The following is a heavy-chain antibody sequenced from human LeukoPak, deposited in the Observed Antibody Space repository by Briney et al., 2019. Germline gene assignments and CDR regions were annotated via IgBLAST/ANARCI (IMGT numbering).Heavy chain of an antibody. V-gene: IGHV3-30*02. CDR3: AAAGNFDY. CDR2: IRYDGSNK. CDR1: GFTFSSYG. J-gene: IGHJ4*02. Sequence: GGSLRLSCAASGFTFSSYGMHWVRQAPGKGLEWVAFIRYDGSNKYYADSVKGRFTISRDNSKNTLYLQMNSLRAEDTAVYFPAAAGNFDYWGQGTLVTVSS. D-gene: IGHD6-13*01.